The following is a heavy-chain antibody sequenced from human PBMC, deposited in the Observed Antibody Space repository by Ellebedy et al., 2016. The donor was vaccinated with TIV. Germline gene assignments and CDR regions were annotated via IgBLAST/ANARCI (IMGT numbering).Heavy chain of an antibody. D-gene: IGHD6-19*01. CDR1: GHTFTSDE. CDR3: ARGRGAVAGIYGMDV. Sequence: AASVKVSCKASGHTFTSDEINWVRQATGQGLEWMGWMNPNSGNTGYAQKFQGRVTMTRNTSISTAYMELSSLRSEDTAVYYCARGRGAVAGIYGMDVWGQGTTVTVSS. CDR2: MNPNSGNT. V-gene: IGHV1-8*01. J-gene: IGHJ6*02.